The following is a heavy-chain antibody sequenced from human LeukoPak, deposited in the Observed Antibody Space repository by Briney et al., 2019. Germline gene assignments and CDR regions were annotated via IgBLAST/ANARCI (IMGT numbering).Heavy chain of an antibody. CDR1: GFTFSTSW. CDR2: IKQDGSEK. V-gene: IGHV3-7*01. J-gene: IGHJ4*02. D-gene: IGHD3-16*01. CDR3: ARDKFGGTDY. Sequence: GGSLRLSCAASGFTFSTSWMSWVRQAPGKGLEWVANIKQDGSEKYYVDSVKGRFTISRDNAKNSLYLQMKSLRAEDTAVYYCARDKFGGTDYWGQGTLVTVSS.